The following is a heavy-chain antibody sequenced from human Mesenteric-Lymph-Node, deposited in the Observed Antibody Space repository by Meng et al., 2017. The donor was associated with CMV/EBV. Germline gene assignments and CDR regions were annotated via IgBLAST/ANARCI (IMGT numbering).Heavy chain of an antibody. CDR2: IKQDGSDT. CDR1: GFSFRNYW. D-gene: IGHD3-10*01. CDR3: GREVPGGATALDL. Sequence: GGSLRLSCGVSGFSFRNYWMSWVRQAPGKGLEGVANIKQDGSDTHYVDSVRGRFTVSRDNAKNSLYLQMNSLRAEDPAGYYCGREVPGGATALDLWGQGTLVTVSS. J-gene: IGHJ5*02. V-gene: IGHV3-7*01.